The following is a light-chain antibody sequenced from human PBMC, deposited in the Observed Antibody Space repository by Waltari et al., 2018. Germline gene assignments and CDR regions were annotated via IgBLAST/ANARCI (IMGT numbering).Light chain of an antibody. Sequence: SYVLTQPPSVSVAPGKTARITCGGNNIGSKSVHWYQQKPGQAPVLGVYDDRDRPSGIPERFCGSNSGNKATLTISRVEAGDEADYYCEVWDSSSDPVVFGGGTKLTVL. V-gene: IGLV3-21*03. J-gene: IGLJ2*01. CDR2: DDR. CDR1: NIGSKS. CDR3: EVWDSSSDPVV.